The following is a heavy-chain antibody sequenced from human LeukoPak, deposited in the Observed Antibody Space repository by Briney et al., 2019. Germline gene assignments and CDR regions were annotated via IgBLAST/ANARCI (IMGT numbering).Heavy chain of an antibody. Sequence: SVTVSCQASGGTFSSYAIRWLRQAPGQGLECVGGSNPIFWSANYPQKLQGRVTITADKSKSTAYMELSSLRAEDTAVYYCARAYGSGSYYHIAIYYYYGMDVWGKGTTVTVSS. CDR3: ARAYGSGSYYHIAIYYYYGMDV. CDR1: GGTFSSYA. CDR2: SNPIFWSA. V-gene: IGHV1-69*06. J-gene: IGHJ6*04. D-gene: IGHD3-10*01.